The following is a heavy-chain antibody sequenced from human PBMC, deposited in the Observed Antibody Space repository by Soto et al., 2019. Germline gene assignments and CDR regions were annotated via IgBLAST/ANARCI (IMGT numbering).Heavy chain of an antibody. CDR3: ARAGYYGSGSYGYYYYYMDV. D-gene: IGHD3-10*01. V-gene: IGHV4-59*01. CDR1: GGSISSYY. CDR2: IYYSGST. J-gene: IGHJ6*03. Sequence: SETLSLTCTVSGGSISSYYWSWIRQPPGKGLEWIGYIYYSGSTNYNPSLKSRVTISVDTSKNQFSLKLSSVTAADTAVYYCARAGYYGSGSYGYYYYYMDVWGKGTTVTVSS.